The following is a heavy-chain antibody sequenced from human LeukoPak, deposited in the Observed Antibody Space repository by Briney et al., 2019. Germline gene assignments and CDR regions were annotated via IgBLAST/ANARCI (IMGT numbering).Heavy chain of an antibody. D-gene: IGHD2-2*01. Sequence: ASVKVSCKASGYTFTSYGISWARQAPGQGLEWMGWISAYNGNTNYAQKLQGRVTMTTDTSTSTAYMELRSLRSDDTAVYYCAREYCSSTSCYFGFRGRRGNYYFDYWGQGTLVTVSS. V-gene: IGHV1-18*01. J-gene: IGHJ4*02. CDR3: AREYCSSTSCYFGFRGRRGNYYFDY. CDR1: GYTFTSYG. CDR2: ISAYNGNT.